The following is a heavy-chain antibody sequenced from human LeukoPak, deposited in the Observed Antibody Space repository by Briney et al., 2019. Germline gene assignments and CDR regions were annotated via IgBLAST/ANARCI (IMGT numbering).Heavy chain of an antibody. J-gene: IGHJ6*03. CDR3: ARDSSSSYYYYYMDV. D-gene: IGHD6-6*01. CDR2: FDPEDGET. V-gene: IGHV1-24*01. CDR1: GYTLTELS. Sequence: ASVKVSCKVSGYTLTELSMHWVRQAPGKGLEWMGGFDPEDGETIYAQKFQGRVTITTDESTSTAYMELSSLRSEDTAVYYCARDSSSSYYYYYMDVWGKGTTVTVSS.